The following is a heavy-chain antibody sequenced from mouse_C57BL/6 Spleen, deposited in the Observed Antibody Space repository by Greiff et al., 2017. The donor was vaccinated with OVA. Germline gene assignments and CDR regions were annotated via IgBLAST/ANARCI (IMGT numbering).Heavy chain of an antibody. CDR3: ARNPSHYYGSSYYYAMDY. CDR1: GFSLTSYA. J-gene: IGHJ4*01. CDR2: IWTGGGT. D-gene: IGHD1-1*01. V-gene: IGHV2-9-1*01. Sequence: QVQLKESGPGLVAPSQSLSITCTVSGFSLTSYAISWVRQPPGKGLEWLGVIWTGGGTNYNSALKSRLSISKDNSKSQVFLKMNSLQTDDTARYYCARNPSHYYGSSYYYAMDYWGQGTSVTVSS.